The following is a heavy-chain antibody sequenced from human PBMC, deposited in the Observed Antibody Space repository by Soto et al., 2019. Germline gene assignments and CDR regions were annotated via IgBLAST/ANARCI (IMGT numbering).Heavy chain of an antibody. J-gene: IGHJ3*02. D-gene: IGHD3-22*01. CDR2: IYYSGST. CDR3: AVTMLVDPTQPVAFDI. CDR1: GGSISSGGYY. V-gene: IGHV4-31*03. Sequence: QVQLQESGPGLVKPSQTLSLTCTVSGGSISSGGYYWSWIRQHPGKGLEWIGYIYYSGSTYYNPSLKSRVTISVDTSKHQFSLKLSSVTAADTAVYYCAVTMLVDPTQPVAFDIWGQGTMVTVSS.